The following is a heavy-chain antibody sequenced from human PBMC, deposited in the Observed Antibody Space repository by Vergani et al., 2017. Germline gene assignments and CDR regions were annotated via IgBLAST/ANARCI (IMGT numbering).Heavy chain of an antibody. J-gene: IGHJ4*02. CDR3: TRTSLGIDGDYLY. V-gene: IGHV3-73*01. CDR2: IRNKVKNYAT. CDR1: GFQFSGSA. Sequence: EVQLVESGGGLVQPGGSLKVPCSASGFQFSGSAMHWIRQAPGKGLEWIGLIRNKVKNYATSYAASVQGRFTIARDDSKNTVYLQMNGLRADDTAVYHCTRTSLGIDGDYLYWGRGTLVTVSS. D-gene: IGHD4-17*01.